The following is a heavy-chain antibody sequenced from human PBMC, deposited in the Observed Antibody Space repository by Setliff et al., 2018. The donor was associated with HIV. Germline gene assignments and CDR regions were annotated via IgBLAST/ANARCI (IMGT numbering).Heavy chain of an antibody. CDR3: ASEAWTSYRSSSGYYNYYMDV. CDR2: IYYSGTT. D-gene: IGHD6-6*01. CDR1: GDSVSSASYY. V-gene: IGHV4-61*01. J-gene: IGHJ6*03. Sequence: SETLSLTCTVSGDSVSSASYYWSWIRQPPGKGLEWIGYIYYSGTTKYNPSLKSRVNISVDTSKNQFSLKLSSVTAADTAVYYCASEAWTSYRSSSGYYNYYMDVWCKGTTVTVSS.